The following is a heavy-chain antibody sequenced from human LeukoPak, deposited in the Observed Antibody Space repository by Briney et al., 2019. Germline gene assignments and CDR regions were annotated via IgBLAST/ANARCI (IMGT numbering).Heavy chain of an antibody. CDR3: ATDLSGSSHNWFAP. V-gene: IGHV3-23*01. D-gene: IGHD3-10*01. CDR1: GFTFSSYA. J-gene: IGHJ5*02. Sequence: GGSLRLSCAASGFTFSSYAMSWVRQAPGKGLEWVSDISGYGASTYYADSVKGRFTISRDNSKNTLYLQMNRLRAEDTAVYYCATDLSGSSHNWFAPWGQGTLVTVSS. CDR2: ISGYGAST.